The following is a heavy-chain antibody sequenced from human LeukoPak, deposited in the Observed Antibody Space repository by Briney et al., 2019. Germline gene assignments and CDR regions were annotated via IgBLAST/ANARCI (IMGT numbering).Heavy chain of an antibody. CDR1: GYSFTSYW. V-gene: IGHV5-51*01. Sequence: GESLKISCKGSGYSFTSYWIAWVRQMPGKGLEWMGIIYPGDSDTRYSPSFQGHVTISADKSISTAYLQWSSLKASDTAIYYCARRVGSSSWFFDYWGQGTLVTVSS. CDR2: IYPGDSDT. CDR3: ARRVGSSSWFFDY. J-gene: IGHJ4*02. D-gene: IGHD6-13*01.